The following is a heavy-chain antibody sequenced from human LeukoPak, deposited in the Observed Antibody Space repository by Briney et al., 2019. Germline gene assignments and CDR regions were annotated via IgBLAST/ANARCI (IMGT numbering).Heavy chain of an antibody. CDR2: IYYSGST. Sequence: SETLSLTCTVSGGSISSSSYHWGWIRQPPGKGLEWIGRIYYSGSTSYNPSLKSRVTISVDRSKNQFSLKLSSVTAADTAVYYCARVRPYYDSSGVNWYFDLWGRGTLVTVSS. CDR3: ARVRPYYDSSGVNWYFDL. D-gene: IGHD3-22*01. J-gene: IGHJ2*01. CDR1: GGSISSSSYH. V-gene: IGHV4-39*07.